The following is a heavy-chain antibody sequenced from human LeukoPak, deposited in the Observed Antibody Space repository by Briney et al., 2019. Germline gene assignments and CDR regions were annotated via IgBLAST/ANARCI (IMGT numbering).Heavy chain of an antibody. J-gene: IGHJ4*02. CDR1: GYTFTDLS. D-gene: IGHD6-6*01. Sequence: ASVKVSCKVSGYTFTDLSIHWVRQAPGKGLEWMGGFDPEDGETIYAQKFQGRVTMTEDTSTDTAYMELSSLRSEDTAVYYCATGFYGSSSFAYWGQGTLVTVSS. CDR2: FDPEDGET. CDR3: ATGFYGSSSFAY. V-gene: IGHV1-24*01.